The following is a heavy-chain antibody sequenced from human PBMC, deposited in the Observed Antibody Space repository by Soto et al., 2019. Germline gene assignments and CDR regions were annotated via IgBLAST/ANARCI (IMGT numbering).Heavy chain of an antibody. CDR1: GFTFSDYY. J-gene: IGHJ5*02. CDR2: ISSSGSTI. CDR3: ARERDYVNNWFDP. Sequence: PGGSLRLSCAASGFTFSDYYMSWIRQAPGKGLEWVSYISSSGSTIYYADSVKGRFTISRDNAKNSLYLQMNSLRAEDTAVYYCARERDYVNNWFDPWGQGTLVTVSS. V-gene: IGHV3-11*01. D-gene: IGHD4-17*01.